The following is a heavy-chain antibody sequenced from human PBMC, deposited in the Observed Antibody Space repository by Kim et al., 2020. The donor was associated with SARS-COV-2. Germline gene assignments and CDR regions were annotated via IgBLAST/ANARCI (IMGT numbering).Heavy chain of an antibody. Sequence: SETLSLTCSVSGGSISSSSYYWGWIRQSPGKGLEWIGSIYYSGSTYYNPSLRSRVTISVDTSKNQFSLRVSSVTAADTAVYHCARQNSLDYYGSGYYYYGMDVWGQGTTVTVSS. CDR1: GGSISSSSYY. D-gene: IGHD3-10*01. CDR2: IYYSGST. J-gene: IGHJ6*02. CDR3: ARQNSLDYYGSGYYYYGMDV. V-gene: IGHV4-39*01.